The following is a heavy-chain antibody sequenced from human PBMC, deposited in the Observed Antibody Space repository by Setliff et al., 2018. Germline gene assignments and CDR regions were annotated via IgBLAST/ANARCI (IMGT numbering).Heavy chain of an antibody. J-gene: IGHJ3*02. D-gene: IGHD2-21*02. Sequence: PGGSLRLSCAASGFTFSDYYITWIRQAPGKGLEWVSYISSSGRTIYYADSVKGRFTISRDNAKNSLYLQMDSLRAEDTAVYYCARDVVVVTYGFDIWGQGTMVTVSS. CDR1: GFTFSDYY. CDR3: ARDVVVVTYGFDI. V-gene: IGHV3-11*01. CDR2: ISSSGRTI.